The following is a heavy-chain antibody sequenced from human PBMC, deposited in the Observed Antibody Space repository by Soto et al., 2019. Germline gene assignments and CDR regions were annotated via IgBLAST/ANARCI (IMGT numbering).Heavy chain of an antibody. Sequence: VNVSCKASGYTFTNYAMHWVRQAPGQGLEWMGWINPNSGGTNYAQKFQGWVTMTRDTSISTAYMELSRLRSDDTAVYYCARGEQNVADYWGQGTLVTVSS. CDR1: GYTFTNYA. D-gene: IGHD1-1*01. V-gene: IGHV1-2*04. J-gene: IGHJ4*02. CDR2: INPNSGGT. CDR3: ARGEQNVADY.